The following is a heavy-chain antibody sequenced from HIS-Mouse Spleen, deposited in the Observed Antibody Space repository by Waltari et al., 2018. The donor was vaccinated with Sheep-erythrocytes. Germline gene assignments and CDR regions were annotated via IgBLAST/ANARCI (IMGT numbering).Heavy chain of an antibody. CDR1: GFTFSSYS. J-gene: IGHJ3*02. V-gene: IGHV3-21*01. Sequence: EVQLVESGGGLVKPGGSLRLSCAASGFTFSSYSMNWVRQAPGEGLEGVSSIRSRKSYIYYADSVKGRFTIARDKAKNSLYLPMNSLRAEYTAVYYCARDTGTDAFDIWGQGTMVTVSS. CDR3: ARDTGTDAFDI. D-gene: IGHD1-1*01. CDR2: IRSRKSYI.